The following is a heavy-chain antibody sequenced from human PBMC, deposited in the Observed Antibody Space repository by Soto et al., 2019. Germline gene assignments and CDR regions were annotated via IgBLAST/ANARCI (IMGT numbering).Heavy chain of an antibody. CDR3: ARDFGFGESRFDY. CDR1: GGSVSSGSYY. V-gene: IGHV4-61*01. CDR2: IYYSGST. D-gene: IGHD3-10*01. J-gene: IGHJ4*02. Sequence: PSETLSLTCTVSGGSVSSGSYYWSWIRQPPGKGLEWIGYIYYSGSTNYNPSLKSRVTISVDTSKNQFSLKLSSVTAADTAVYYCARDFGFGESRFDYWGQGTLVTVTS.